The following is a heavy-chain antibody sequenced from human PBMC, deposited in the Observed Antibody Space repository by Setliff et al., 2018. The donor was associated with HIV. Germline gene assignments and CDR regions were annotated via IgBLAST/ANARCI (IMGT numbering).Heavy chain of an antibody. Sequence: GESLKISCKGSEYSFKDYWIAWVRQLPGKGLEWRGIIYPDDSDIIYSPAFEGHVTFSADKSNSTAYLQWSSLKASDTAMYYCARRNDYYYYMDVWGAGTTVTVSS. J-gene: IGHJ6*03. CDR1: EYSFKDYW. V-gene: IGHV5-51*01. CDR3: ARRNDYYYYMDV. CDR2: IYPDDSDI.